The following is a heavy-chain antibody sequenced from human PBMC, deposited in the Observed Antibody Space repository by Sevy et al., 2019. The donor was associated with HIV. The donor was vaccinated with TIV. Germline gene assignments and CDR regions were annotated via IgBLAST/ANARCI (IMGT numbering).Heavy chain of an antibody. Sequence: QLGGSLRLSCAASGFTFSSYAMHWVRQAPGKGLEWVAVISYDGSNKYYADSVKGRFTISRDNSKNTLYLQMNSLRAEDTAVYYCARESLWFVELLGGFGYWGQGTLVTVSS. CDR1: GFTFSSYA. CDR2: ISYDGSNK. V-gene: IGHV3-30-3*01. J-gene: IGHJ4*02. CDR3: ARESLWFVELLGGFGY. D-gene: IGHD3-10*01.